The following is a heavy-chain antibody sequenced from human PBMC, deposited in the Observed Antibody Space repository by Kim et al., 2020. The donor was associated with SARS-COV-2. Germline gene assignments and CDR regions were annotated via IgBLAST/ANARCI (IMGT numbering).Heavy chain of an antibody. CDR1: GYNFNTNW. V-gene: IGHV5-51*01. Sequence: GESLKISCRGFGYNFNTNWIAWVRQLPGKGLEGMGIIFPGDADIRYSPSFKGQVTISADKSTSAAYLQWNSLKASDTGMYYWMRPPPNGHNEGVYWGQGTSVTVSS. CDR3: MRPPPNGHNEGVY. J-gene: IGHJ4*02. CDR2: IFPGDADI. D-gene: IGHD2-8*01.